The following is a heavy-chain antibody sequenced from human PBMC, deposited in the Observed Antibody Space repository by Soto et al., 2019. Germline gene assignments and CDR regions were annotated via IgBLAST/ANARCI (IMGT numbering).Heavy chain of an antibody. Sequence: PGGSLRLSCAASGFTFSSYGMHWVRQAPGKGLEWVAVISYDGSNKYYADSVKGRFTISRDNSKNTLYLQMNSLRAEDTAVYYCAKDTIVLMVHENYGMDVWGQGTTVTVSS. CDR2: ISYDGSNK. J-gene: IGHJ6*02. CDR3: AKDTIVLMVHENYGMDV. CDR1: GFTFSSYG. V-gene: IGHV3-30*18. D-gene: IGHD2-8*01.